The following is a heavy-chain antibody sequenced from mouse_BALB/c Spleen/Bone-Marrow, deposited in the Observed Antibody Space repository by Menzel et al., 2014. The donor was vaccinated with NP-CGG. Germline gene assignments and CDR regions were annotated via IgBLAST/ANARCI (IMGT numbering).Heavy chain of an antibody. CDR3: ATYDGYCFDY. V-gene: IGHV3-8*02. CDR2: ISYSGNT. J-gene: IGHJ2*01. D-gene: IGHD2-3*01. CDR1: GDSITSGY. Sequence: EVNVVESGPSLVKPPQTLSLTCSVTGDSITSGYWNWIRKFPGNKLEYMGYISYSGNTYYNPSLKSRISITRDTSKNQYYLQLNSVTTEDTATYYCATYDGYCFDYWGQGTTLTVSS.